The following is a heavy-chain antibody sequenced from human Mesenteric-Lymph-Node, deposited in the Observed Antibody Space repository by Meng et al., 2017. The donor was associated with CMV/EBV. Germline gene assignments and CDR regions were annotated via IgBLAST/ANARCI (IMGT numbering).Heavy chain of an antibody. Sequence: LRLSCTVSGYSISSGYYWGWIRQSPGKGLEWIGYIYYSGTTFYNPSLKSRVSFSMDTSKNHLSLRLTSVTAADTAVYYCARGGVVTPFDYWGQGTQVTVSS. D-gene: IGHD3-3*01. CDR1: GYSISSGYY. CDR3: ARGGVVTPFDY. CDR2: IYYSGTT. J-gene: IGHJ4*02. V-gene: IGHV4-31*03.